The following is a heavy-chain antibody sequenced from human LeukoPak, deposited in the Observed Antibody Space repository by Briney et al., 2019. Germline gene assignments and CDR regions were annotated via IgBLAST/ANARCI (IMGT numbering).Heavy chain of an antibody. V-gene: IGHV3-33*01. Sequence: GSLGLSCAASGFIFSSYGMHWVRQAPGKGLEWVAVIWYDGSIKYYADSVKGRFTISRDNSKNTLYLQMNSLRAEDTALYYCASAAGPFDNWGQGTLVTVSS. CDR2: IWYDGSIK. D-gene: IGHD6-19*01. CDR3: ASAAGPFDN. CDR1: GFIFSSYG. J-gene: IGHJ4*02.